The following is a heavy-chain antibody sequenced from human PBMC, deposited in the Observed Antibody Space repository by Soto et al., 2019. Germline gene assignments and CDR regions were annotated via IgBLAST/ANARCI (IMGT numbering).Heavy chain of an antibody. CDR2: IKSKTDGGIT. D-gene: IGHD3-22*01. J-gene: IGHJ4*02. CDR1: GFTFSNAW. V-gene: IGHV3-15*01. Sequence: EVQLVESGGGLVKPGGSLRLSCAASGFTFSNAWMSWVRQAPGKGLEWVGRIKSKTDGGITDYAAPVKGRLTISRDDSKNTLNLQMHSPKPKDTAVYYCTTDGLRHDSIVNSSMRPYWGQGTLVTVTS. CDR3: TTDGLRHDSIVNSSMRPY.